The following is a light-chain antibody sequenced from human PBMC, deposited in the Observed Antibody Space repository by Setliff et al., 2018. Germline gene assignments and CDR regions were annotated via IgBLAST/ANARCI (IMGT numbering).Light chain of an antibody. V-gene: IGLV2-14*03. CDR1: SSDVGAYNY. CDR3: FSYTTTSSYV. CDR2: DVS. J-gene: IGLJ1*01. Sequence: SALTQPASVSGSAGQSITISCTGTSSDVGAYNYVSWYQHYSGKAPKFVIYDVSNRPSGVSNRFSGSKSGNTASLTISGLQAEDEADYYCFSYTTTSSYVFGTGTKVTVL.